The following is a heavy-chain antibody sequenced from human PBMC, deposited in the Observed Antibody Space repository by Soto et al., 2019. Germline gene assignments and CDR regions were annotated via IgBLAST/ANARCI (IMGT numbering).Heavy chain of an antibody. Sequence: QPXGSLRLSCSAAGFTFENFGMSWVRQAPGKGLEWISSISGSGLNKYYADSVKGRFTISRDNSKNTVYLELSNLRAEDTAVYHCAKNQGVELVPLATVDWFDHWGQGSVVTVSS. J-gene: IGHJ5*02. V-gene: IGHV3-23*01. CDR1: GFTFENFG. D-gene: IGHD1-26*01. CDR3: AKNQGVELVPLATVDWFDH. CDR2: ISGSGLNK.